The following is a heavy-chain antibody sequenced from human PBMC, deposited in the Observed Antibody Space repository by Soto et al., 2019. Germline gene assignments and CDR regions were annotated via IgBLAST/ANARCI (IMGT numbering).Heavy chain of an antibody. CDR2: IIPIFGTA. V-gene: IGHV1-69*13. CDR3: ARDHDYRIFNWFDP. Sequence: ASVKVSCKASGGTFSSYAISWVRQAPGQGLEWMGGIIPIFGTANYAQKFQGRVTITADESTSTAYMELSSLRSEDTAVYYCARDHDYRIFNWFDPWGQGTLVTVSS. D-gene: IGHD4-4*01. CDR1: GGTFSSYA. J-gene: IGHJ5*02.